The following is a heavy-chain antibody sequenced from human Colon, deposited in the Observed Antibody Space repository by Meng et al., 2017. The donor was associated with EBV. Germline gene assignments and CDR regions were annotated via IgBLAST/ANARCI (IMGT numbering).Heavy chain of an antibody. CDR1: GYTFTDYY. CDR2: INPNSGGT. D-gene: IGHD6-19*01. V-gene: IGHV1-2*06. Sequence: VRLMLSGSEVKKPGAAVKVSCKASGYTFTDYYLPWVRQAPGQGLEWMGRINPNSGGTNYAQKFQGRVTMTRDTSISTAYMELSRLRSDDTAVYYCAHQAVAGTRGWFDPWGQGTLVTVSS. CDR3: AHQAVAGTRGWFDP. J-gene: IGHJ5*02.